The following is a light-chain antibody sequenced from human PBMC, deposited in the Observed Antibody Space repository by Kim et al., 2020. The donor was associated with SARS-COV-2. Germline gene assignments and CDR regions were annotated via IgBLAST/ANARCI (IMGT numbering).Light chain of an antibody. J-gene: IGLJ3*02. CDR2: YYSDSNK. CDR1: SDINGDHCN. Sequence: CSVPSDINGDHCNIYGYEQKPGRPPRYLLYYYSDSNKGQGSGGPSRFSGSKDASANAGILLISGLQSEDEADYYCMIWPTSDSGVFGGGTQLTVL. CDR3: MIWPTSDSGV. V-gene: IGLV5-37*01.